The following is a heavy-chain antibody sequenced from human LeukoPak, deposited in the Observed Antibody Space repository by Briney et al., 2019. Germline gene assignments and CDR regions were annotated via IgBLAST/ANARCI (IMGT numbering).Heavy chain of an antibody. Sequence: SETLSLTCTVSGGSISSYYWSWIRQTPGKGLEWIGDIYYSGSTNYNPSLKSRVTISVDTSKNQFSLKLSSVTAADTAVYYCARRVVVVIVGQKNWFDPWGQGTLVTVSS. CDR2: IYYSGST. V-gene: IGHV4-59*08. J-gene: IGHJ5*02. CDR3: ARRVVVVIVGQKNWFDP. D-gene: IGHD2-2*01. CDR1: GGSISSYY.